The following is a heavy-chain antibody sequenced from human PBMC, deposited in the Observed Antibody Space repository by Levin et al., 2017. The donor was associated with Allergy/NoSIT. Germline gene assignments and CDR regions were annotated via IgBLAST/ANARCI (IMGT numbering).Heavy chain of an antibody. D-gene: IGHD6-19*01. V-gene: IGHV4-34*01. J-gene: IGHJ1*01. Sequence: SETLSLTCAVYGGSFSGYYWSWIRQPPGKGLEWIGEINHSGSTNYNPSLKSRVTISVDTSKNQFSLKLSSVTAADTAVYYCARGRASSSGRSYFQHWGQGTLVTVSS. CDR2: INHSGST. CDR3: ARGRASSSGRSYFQH. CDR1: GGSFSGYY.